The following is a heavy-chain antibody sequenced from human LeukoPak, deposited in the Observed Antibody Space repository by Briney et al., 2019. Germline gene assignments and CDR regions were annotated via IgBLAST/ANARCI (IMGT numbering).Heavy chain of an antibody. J-gene: IGHJ4*02. Sequence: GGSLRLSCAASGFTFSSYNMNWVRQAPGKGLEWVSSISSSSSYTYYAASVRGRFTTSRDNAKNSLYLQMNSLRAEDTAVYYCARDQNTYGYCYFDYWGQGTLVTASS. CDR3: ARDQNTYGYCYFDY. V-gene: IGHV3-21*01. CDR2: ISSSSSYT. CDR1: GFTFSSYN. D-gene: IGHD5-18*01.